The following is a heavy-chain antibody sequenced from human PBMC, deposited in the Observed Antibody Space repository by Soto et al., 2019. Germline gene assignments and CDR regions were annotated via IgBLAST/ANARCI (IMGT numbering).Heavy chain of an antibody. CDR1: GFTFSNYA. J-gene: IGHJ3*02. D-gene: IGHD6-13*01. Sequence: PGGSLRLSCAAPGFTFSNYAMTWVRQAPGKGLEWVSSISSSSSYIYYADSVKGRFTISRDNAKNSLYLQMNSLRAEDTAVYYCARGVGYSSSWYRLDAFDIWGQGTMVTVSS. V-gene: IGHV3-21*01. CDR2: ISSSSSYI. CDR3: ARGVGYSSSWYRLDAFDI.